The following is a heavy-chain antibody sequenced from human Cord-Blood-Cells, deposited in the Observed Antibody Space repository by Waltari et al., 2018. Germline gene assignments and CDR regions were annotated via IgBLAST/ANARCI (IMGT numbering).Heavy chain of an antibody. CDR2: INPNSGGT. J-gene: IGHJ4*02. V-gene: IGHV1-2*06. CDR3: ARPLELGTEGDY. CDR1: GYTFTGYY. Sequence: QVQLVQSGAEVKKPGASVKVSCKASGYTFTGYYMHWVRQAPGQGLEWRGRINPNSGGTNYAQKFQGMVTMTRDTSISTAYMELSRLRSDDTAVYYCARPLELGTEGDYWGQGTLVTVSS. D-gene: IGHD7-27*01.